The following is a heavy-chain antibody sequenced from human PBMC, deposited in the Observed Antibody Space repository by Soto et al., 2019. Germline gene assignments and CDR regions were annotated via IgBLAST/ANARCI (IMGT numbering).Heavy chain of an antibody. CDR3: ANTYSSGWYGAFDI. J-gene: IGHJ3*02. CDR1: GFTFSSYG. CDR2: ISYDGSNK. D-gene: IGHD6-19*01. Sequence: QVQLVESGGGVVQPGRSLRLSCAASGFTFSSYGMHWVRQAPGKGLEWVAVISYDGSNKYYADSVKGRFTISRDNSKNTLYLQMHGLRAEDTAVYYCANTYSSGWYGAFDIWGQGTMVTVSS. V-gene: IGHV3-30*18.